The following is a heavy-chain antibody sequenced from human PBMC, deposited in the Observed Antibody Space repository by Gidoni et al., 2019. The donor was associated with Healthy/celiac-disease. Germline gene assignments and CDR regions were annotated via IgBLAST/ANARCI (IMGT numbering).Heavy chain of an antibody. CDR2: ISGSGGSK. CDR3: AKGALYSDYDEGY. D-gene: IGHD4-17*01. J-gene: IGHJ4*02. CDR1: GFTFRSYA. Sequence: EVQLLESGGGLVQPGGSLRLSCAASGFTFRSYAMSWVRQAPGKGLGWVSAISGSGGSKYYGDSVKGRFTISRDNSKNTLYLQMNSLRAEDTAVYYCAKGALYSDYDEGYWGQGTLVTVSS. V-gene: IGHV3-23*01.